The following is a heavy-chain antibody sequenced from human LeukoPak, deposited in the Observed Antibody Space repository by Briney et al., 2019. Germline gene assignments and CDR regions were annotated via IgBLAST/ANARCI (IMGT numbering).Heavy chain of an antibody. D-gene: IGHD3-10*01. Sequence: GGSLRLSCAASGFTFSSYSMNGVRQAPGKGLEGISYVSYSSSTIYYADSAKGRFTISRDNAKNSLYLQMNSLRDEDTAVYYCARDAHIVRGVNPLDYWGQGTLVTVSS. CDR2: VSYSSSTI. V-gene: IGHV3-48*02. CDR1: GFTFSSYS. J-gene: IGHJ4*02. CDR3: ARDAHIVRGVNPLDY.